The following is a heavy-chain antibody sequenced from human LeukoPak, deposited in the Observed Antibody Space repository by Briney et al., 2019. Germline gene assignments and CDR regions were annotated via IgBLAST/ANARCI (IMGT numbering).Heavy chain of an antibody. V-gene: IGHV3-11*01. D-gene: IGHD6-13*01. J-gene: IGHJ4*02. Sequence: KTGGSLRLSCAASGFTFSDYYMSWIRQAPGKGLEWVSYISSSGSTIYYADSVKGRFTISRDNAKNSLYLQMNSLRAEDTAVYYCARGFFRSSWHPNFDYWGQGTLVTVSS. CDR3: ARGFFRSSWHPNFDY. CDR1: GFTFSDYY. CDR2: ISSSGSTI.